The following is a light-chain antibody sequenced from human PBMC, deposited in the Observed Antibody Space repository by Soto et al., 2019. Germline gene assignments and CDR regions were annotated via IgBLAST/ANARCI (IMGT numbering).Light chain of an antibody. Sequence: EIVLTQSPATLSLSPGERATLSCRASQSVSSYLAWYQQKPGQAPRLLIFDASTRATGIPARFSGSGSGTEFTLTISSLQSEDFAVYYCQQYNNWLTFGQGTKVDIK. CDR2: DAS. CDR3: QQYNNWLT. J-gene: IGKJ1*01. CDR1: QSVSSY. V-gene: IGKV3-15*01.